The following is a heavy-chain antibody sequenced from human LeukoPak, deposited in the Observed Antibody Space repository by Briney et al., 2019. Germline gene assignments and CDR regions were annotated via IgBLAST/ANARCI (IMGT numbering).Heavy chain of an antibody. J-gene: IGHJ6*03. CDR1: GFNFSTYW. D-gene: IGHD3-3*01. CDR3: ARHDFWSGPTGYYSYMDV. Sequence: GGSLRLSCTASGFNFSTYWMTWVRQVPGKGLEWVANINQDGSEKYYVGSVKGRFTISRDNAKNSLFLQMSSLSAEDTALYYCARHDFWSGPTGYYSYMDVWGKGTTVTVSS. V-gene: IGHV3-7*01. CDR2: INQDGSEK.